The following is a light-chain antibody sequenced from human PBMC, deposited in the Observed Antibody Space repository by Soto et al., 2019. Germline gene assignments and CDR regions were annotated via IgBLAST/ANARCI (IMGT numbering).Light chain of an antibody. Sequence: DIQMTQSPSSVSASVGDRVTITCRASLGISRWLAWYQQKPGKAPKLLIYAASSLQSGVPSRFSGSGSGTDFTLTISSLQPEDFATYYCQQANSFPITFGQGTRLEIK. CDR1: LGISRW. CDR2: AAS. V-gene: IGKV1-12*01. CDR3: QQANSFPIT. J-gene: IGKJ5*01.